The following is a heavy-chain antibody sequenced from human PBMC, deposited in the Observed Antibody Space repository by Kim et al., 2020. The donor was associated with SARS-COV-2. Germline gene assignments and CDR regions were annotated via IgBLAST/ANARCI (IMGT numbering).Heavy chain of an antibody. V-gene: IGHV1-69*13. Sequence: SVKVSCKASGGTFSSYAISWVRQAPGQGLEWMGGIIPIFGTAKYAQKFQGRVTITADESTGTAYMELSSLRSEDTAVYYCAREGYYYDSSGYSSSPFDYWGQGTLVTVSS. CDR2: IIPIFGTA. CDR1: GGTFSSYA. J-gene: IGHJ4*02. CDR3: AREGYYYDSSGYSSSPFDY. D-gene: IGHD3-22*01.